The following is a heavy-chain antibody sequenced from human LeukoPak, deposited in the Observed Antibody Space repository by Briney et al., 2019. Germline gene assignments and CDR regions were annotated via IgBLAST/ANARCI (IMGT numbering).Heavy chain of an antibody. CDR1: GGSISTYY. V-gene: IGHV4-59*12. D-gene: IGHD3-22*01. J-gene: IGHJ4*02. CDR2: IYYSGST. Sequence: SETLSLTCTVSGGSISTYYWSWMRQPPGRGLEWIGYIYYSGSTNHNPSLQSRVTISVDTSKNQFSLKLSSVTAADTAVYYCARLPRYYDSSGYYLPYYFDYWGQGTLVTVSS. CDR3: ARLPRYYDSSGYYLPYYFDY.